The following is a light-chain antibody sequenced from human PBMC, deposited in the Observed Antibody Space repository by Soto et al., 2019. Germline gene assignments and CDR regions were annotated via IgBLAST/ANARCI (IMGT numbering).Light chain of an antibody. CDR1: QSISSW. V-gene: IGKV1-5*03. Sequence: DSQMTQSPSTLSASVGDRVTITCRASQSISSWLAWYQQKPGKAPKLLIYKASSLESGVPSRFSGSGSGTEFTLTISSLQPDDFATYYCQQYNSYSLWTFGQGTKVDIK. CDR2: KAS. CDR3: QQYNSYSLWT. J-gene: IGKJ1*01.